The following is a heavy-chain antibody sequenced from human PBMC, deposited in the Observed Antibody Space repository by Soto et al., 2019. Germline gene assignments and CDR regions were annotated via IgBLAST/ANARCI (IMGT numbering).Heavy chain of an antibody. CDR3: ARAGVGSGSYLEAYGMDV. J-gene: IGHJ6*02. Sequence: SETLSLTCTVSGGSISSYYWSWIRQPPGKGLEWIGYIYYSGSTNYNPSLKSRVTISVDTSKNQFSLKLSSVTAADTAVYYCARAGVGSGSYLEAYGMDVWGQGTTVTVSS. V-gene: IGHV4-59*01. CDR2: IYYSGST. CDR1: GGSISSYY. D-gene: IGHD1-26*01.